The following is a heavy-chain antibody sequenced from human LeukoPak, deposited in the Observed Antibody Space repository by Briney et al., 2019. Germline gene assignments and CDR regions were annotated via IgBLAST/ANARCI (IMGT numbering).Heavy chain of an antibody. J-gene: IGHJ2*01. Sequence: SETLSLTCTVSGGSISSYYLSWIRQPPGKGLEWIGYIYYSGSTNYNPSLKSRVTISVDTSKNQFSLKLSSVTAADTAVYYCARLMDTAMVPWYFDLWGRGTLVTVSS. V-gene: IGHV4-59*01. CDR2: IYYSGST. CDR1: GGSISSYY. D-gene: IGHD5-18*01. CDR3: ARLMDTAMVPWYFDL.